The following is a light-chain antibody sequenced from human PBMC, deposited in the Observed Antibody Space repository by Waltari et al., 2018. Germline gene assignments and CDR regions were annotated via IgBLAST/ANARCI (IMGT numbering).Light chain of an antibody. V-gene: IGKV1-5*03. Sequence: DIQMTQSPSTLSASVGDRVTITCRASQSIGSGLAWYQQKPGKAPKLLIYEATSLASGVPSRFSARGSVTEFTLTISSLQPDDFATYYCQRYNSYPITFGPGTKVDI. CDR2: EAT. CDR3: QRYNSYPIT. CDR1: QSIGSG. J-gene: IGKJ3*01.